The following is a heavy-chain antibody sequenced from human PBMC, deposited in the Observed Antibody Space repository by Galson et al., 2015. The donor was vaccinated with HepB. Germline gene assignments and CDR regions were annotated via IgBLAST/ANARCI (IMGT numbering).Heavy chain of an antibody. Sequence: SLRLSCAASGFTFSSYSMNWVRQAPGKGLEWVSSISSSSSYIYYADSVKGRFTISRDNAKNSLYLQMNSLRAEDTAVYYCARDHSSIAGYMDVWGKGTTVTVSS. CDR1: GFTFSSYS. D-gene: IGHD6-6*01. V-gene: IGHV3-21*01. J-gene: IGHJ6*03. CDR3: ARDHSSIAGYMDV. CDR2: ISSSSSYI.